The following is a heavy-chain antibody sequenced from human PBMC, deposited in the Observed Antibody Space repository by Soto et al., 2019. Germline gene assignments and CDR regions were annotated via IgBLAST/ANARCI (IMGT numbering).Heavy chain of an antibody. CDR2: IIPIFGTA. CDR1: GGTFSSYS. D-gene: IGHD2-21*02. J-gene: IGHJ6*02. V-gene: IGHV1-69*13. CDR3: ARAAYCGGDCYSILDYYYYGMDV. Sequence: SVNVSCKSSGGTFSSYSISWVRQAPGQGLECMGWIIPIFGTANYAQKFQGRVTITADESTSTAYMELSSLRSEDTAVYYCARAAYCGGDCYSILDYYYYGMDVWGQGTTVTVSS.